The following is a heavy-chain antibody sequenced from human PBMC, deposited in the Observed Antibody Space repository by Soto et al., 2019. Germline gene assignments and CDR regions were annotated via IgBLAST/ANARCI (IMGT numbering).Heavy chain of an antibody. V-gene: IGHV1-24*01. CDR3: ATTRFSASYYNADLYYYGMDV. Sequence: ASVKVSCKVSGYTLTELSMRWVRQAPGKGLEWMGGFDPEDGETIYAQKFQGRVTMTEDTSTDTAYMELSSLRSEDTAVYYCATTRFSASYYNADLYYYGMDVWGQGTTVTVSS. J-gene: IGHJ6*02. D-gene: IGHD3-22*01. CDR2: FDPEDGET. CDR1: GYTLTELS.